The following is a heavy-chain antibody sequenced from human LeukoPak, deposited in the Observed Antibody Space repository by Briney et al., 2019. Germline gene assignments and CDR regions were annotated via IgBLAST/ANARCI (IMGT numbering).Heavy chain of an antibody. J-gene: IGHJ6*02. D-gene: IGHD1-14*01. CDR3: AREGRVPNHSPMDV. CDR1: GGSISSGGYS. Sequence: PSETLSLTCAVSGGSISSGGYSWSWIRQPPGKGLEWIGYIYHSGSTYYNPSLKSRVTISVDRSKNQFSLKLSSVTAADTAVYYCAREGRVPNHSPMDVWGQGTTVTVSS. V-gene: IGHV4-30-2*01. CDR2: IYHSGST.